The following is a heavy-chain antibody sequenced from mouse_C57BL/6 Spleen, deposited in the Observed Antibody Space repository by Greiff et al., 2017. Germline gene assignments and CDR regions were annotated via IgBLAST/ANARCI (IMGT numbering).Heavy chain of an antibody. J-gene: IGHJ1*03. Sequence: EVKLVESGGGLVQPGGSMKLSCAASGFPFSDAWMDWVRQSPEKGLEWVAEIRNKANNHATYYAESVKGRFTISRDDSKSSVYLQMNSLRAEDTGIYYCTRAYYSNYVDWYFDVWGTGTTVTVSS. D-gene: IGHD2-5*01. CDR3: TRAYYSNYVDWYFDV. V-gene: IGHV6-6*01. CDR1: GFPFSDAW. CDR2: IRNKANNHAT.